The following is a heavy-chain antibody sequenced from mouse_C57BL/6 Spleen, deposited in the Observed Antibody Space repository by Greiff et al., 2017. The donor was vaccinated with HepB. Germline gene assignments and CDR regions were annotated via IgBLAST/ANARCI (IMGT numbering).Heavy chain of an antibody. Sequence: VQLQQSDAELVKPGASVKISRKVSGYTFTDHTIHWMKQRPEQGLEWIGYIYPRDGSTKYNEKFKGKATLTADKSSSTAYMQLNSLTSEDSAVYFCARGDRWLRRGYYAMDYWGQGTSVTVSS. V-gene: IGHV1-78*01. CDR2: IYPRDGST. CDR3: ARGDRWLRRGYYAMDY. CDR1: GYTFTDHT. D-gene: IGHD2-2*01. J-gene: IGHJ4*01.